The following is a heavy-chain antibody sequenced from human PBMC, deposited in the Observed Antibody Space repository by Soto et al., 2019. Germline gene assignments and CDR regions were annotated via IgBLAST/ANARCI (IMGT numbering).Heavy chain of an antibody. D-gene: IGHD4-17*01. CDR1: GFTFSTFS. J-gene: IGHJ4*01. Sequence: VQLLESGGGLVQPGGSLRRSCEASGFTFSTFSMSWVRQSPGKGREWVSAISGSGDYTYNADSVKGRFSLSRDNSKNTLYLQMNNLRAEDTAIYYCAKEPAGNCDYEVLFDYWGHGTLVTVSS. CDR3: AKEPAGNCDYEVLFDY. CDR2: ISGSGDYT. V-gene: IGHV3-23*01.